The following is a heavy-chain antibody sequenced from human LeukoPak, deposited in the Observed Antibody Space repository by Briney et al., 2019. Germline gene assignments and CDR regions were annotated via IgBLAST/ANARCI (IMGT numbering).Heavy chain of an antibody. CDR2: IYYTGST. CDR3: ARDRSDYDTDGGFDP. D-gene: IGHD3-22*01. V-gene: IGHV4-39*07. J-gene: IGHJ5*02. Sequence: PSETLSLTCTVSSGSISSSTYYWGWIRQPPWKGLEWIGTIYYTGSTYYNPSLKSRVTISVDTSKNQFSLKLTSVTAADTAVYYCARDRSDYDTDGGFDPWGQGTLVTVSS. CDR1: SGSISSSTYY.